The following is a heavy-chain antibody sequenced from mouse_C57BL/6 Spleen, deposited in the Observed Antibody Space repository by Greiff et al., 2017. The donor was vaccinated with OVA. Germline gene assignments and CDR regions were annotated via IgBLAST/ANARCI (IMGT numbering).Heavy chain of an antibody. CDR1: GFNIKDYY. V-gene: IGHV14-2*01. CDR3: VSYYEDFDV. D-gene: IGHD1-1*02. J-gene: IGHJ1*03. Sequence: EVQRVESGAELVKPGASVKLSCTASGFNIKDYYMHWVKQRTEQGLEWIGRIDPEDGETKYAPKFQGKATITADTSSNTAYLQLSSLTSEDTAVYYCVSYYEDFDVWGTGTTVTVSS. CDR2: IDPEDGET.